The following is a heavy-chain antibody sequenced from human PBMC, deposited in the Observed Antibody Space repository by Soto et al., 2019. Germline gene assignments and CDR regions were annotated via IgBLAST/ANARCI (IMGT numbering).Heavy chain of an antibody. D-gene: IGHD4-17*01. CDR1: GGSISSGGYY. CDR3: ARGVDYGGNSGLDY. Sequence: SETLSLTCTVSGGSISSGGYYWSWIRQHPGKGLEWIGYIYYSGSTYYNPSLKSRVTISVDTSKNQFSLKLSSVTAADTAVYYCARGVDYGGNSGLDYWGQGTLVTVSS. CDR2: IYYSGST. V-gene: IGHV4-31*03. J-gene: IGHJ4*02.